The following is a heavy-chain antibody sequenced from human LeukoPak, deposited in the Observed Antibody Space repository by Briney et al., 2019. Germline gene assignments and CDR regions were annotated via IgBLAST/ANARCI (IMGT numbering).Heavy chain of an antibody. D-gene: IGHD4-17*01. Sequence: GGSLRLSCAASGFTFSSYTMHWVRQAPGKGLEWVAVISYDGSNKYYADSVKGRFTISRDNSKNTLYLQMNSLRAEDTAVYYCARGGPTVTTPIDYWGQGTLVTVSS. CDR1: GFTFSSYT. CDR3: ARGGPTVTTPIDY. CDR2: ISYDGSNK. V-gene: IGHV3-30-3*01. J-gene: IGHJ4*02.